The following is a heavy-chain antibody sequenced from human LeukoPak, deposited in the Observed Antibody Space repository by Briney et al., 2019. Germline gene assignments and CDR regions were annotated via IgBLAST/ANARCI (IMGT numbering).Heavy chain of an antibody. D-gene: IGHD3-9*01. V-gene: IGHV3-21*01. CDR1: GFTFSSYS. CDR2: ISSSSSYI. Sequence: GGSLRLSCAASGFTFSSYSMNWVRQAPGKGLEWVSSISSSSSYIYYADSVKGRFTISRDNAKNSLYLQMNSLRAEDTAVYYCARDLVGYYDILTGHGIDYWGQGTLVTVSS. J-gene: IGHJ4*02. CDR3: ARDLVGYYDILTGHGIDY.